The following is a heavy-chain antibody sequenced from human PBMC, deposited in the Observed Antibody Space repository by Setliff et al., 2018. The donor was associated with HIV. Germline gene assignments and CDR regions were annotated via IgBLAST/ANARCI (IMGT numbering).Heavy chain of an antibody. CDR2: IFYTGST. CDR1: GDSISSGSYY. Sequence: PSETLSLTCSVSGDSISSGSYYWTWLRQFPGKGLEWIGFIFYTGSTTYNPSLNSRVTISVDTSKNQFSLKVTSVTAADTAVYYCGRQVPVPGVAVTPIDYWGQGTLVTVSS. J-gene: IGHJ4*02. CDR3: GRQVPVPGVAVTPIDY. D-gene: IGHD3-22*01. V-gene: IGHV4-61*01.